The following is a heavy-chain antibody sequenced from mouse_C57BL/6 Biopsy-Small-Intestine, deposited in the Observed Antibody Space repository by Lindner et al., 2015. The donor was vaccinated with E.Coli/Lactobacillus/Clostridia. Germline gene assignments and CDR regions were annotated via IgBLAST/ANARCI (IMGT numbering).Heavy chain of an antibody. CDR1: GFNIKDDY. CDR3: STGGDGRGDY. J-gene: IGHJ2*01. D-gene: IGHD2-3*01. Sequence: VQLQESGAELVRPGASVKLSCTASGFNIKDDYMHWVKQRPEQGLEWIGWIDPENGETEYVSKFQGKVTITVDTSSKTAYLQLSSLTSEDTAVYYCSTGGDGRGDYWGQGTTLTVSS. CDR2: IDPENGET. V-gene: IGHV14-4*01.